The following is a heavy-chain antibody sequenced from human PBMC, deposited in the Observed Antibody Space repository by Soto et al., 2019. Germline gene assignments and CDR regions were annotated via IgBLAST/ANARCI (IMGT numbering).Heavy chain of an antibody. CDR1: GFTFSSYA. J-gene: IGHJ6*02. V-gene: IGHV3-23*01. Sequence: PGGSLRLSCAASGFTFSSYAMTWVRQAPGKGLEWVSGISVSGGGTYYADSVKGRFTISRDNSKNTLYLQMNSLTAEDTAVYYCAKVFYDSGTTFFGVDVWGQGTTVTVSS. CDR3: AKVFYDSGTTFFGVDV. D-gene: IGHD3-10*01. CDR2: ISVSGGGT.